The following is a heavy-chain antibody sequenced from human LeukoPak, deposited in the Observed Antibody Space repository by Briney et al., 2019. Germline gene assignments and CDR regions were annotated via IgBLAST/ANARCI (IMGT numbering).Heavy chain of an antibody. V-gene: IGHV4-34*01. J-gene: IGHJ4*02. CDR2: INHSGST. CDR3: ARHVDPYYDAHY. CDR1: GGSFSGYY. D-gene: IGHD3-3*01. Sequence: SETPSLTCAVYGGSFSGYYWSWIRQPPGKGLEWIGEINHSGSTNYNPSLKSRVTISVDTSKNQFSLKLSSVTAADTAVYYCARHVDPYYDAHYWGQGTLVTVSS.